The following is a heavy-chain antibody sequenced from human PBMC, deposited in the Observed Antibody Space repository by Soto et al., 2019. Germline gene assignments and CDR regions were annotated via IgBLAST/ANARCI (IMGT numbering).Heavy chain of an antibody. CDR1: GFTFKNYA. J-gene: IGHJ4*02. Sequence: PGGSLRLSCEASGFTFKNYAMHWVRQAPGKGLEWVAVISYDGSKEYYPNSLRGRFTISRDDSKNTLYLQMNDRRVDDTAVYYWARDYCSGDDCYSIQAYWGQGTLVTVSS. V-gene: IGHV3-30-3*01. CDR2: ISYDGSKE. CDR3: ARDYCSGDDCYSIQAY. D-gene: IGHD2-15*01.